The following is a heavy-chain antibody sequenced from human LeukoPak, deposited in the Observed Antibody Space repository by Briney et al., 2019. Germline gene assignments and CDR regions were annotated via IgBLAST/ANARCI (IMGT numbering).Heavy chain of an antibody. D-gene: IGHD1-14*01. J-gene: IGHJ4*02. Sequence: GRSLTLSWAASGFTFSNDWMSWVRHAPGDGLEWRASIKGDGSDKTYADSVKGRSSISRDNAKNSLYLQMNSLRAEATAVYDCARDPETKRGRDGLDYWGPGTLVIVSS. CDR3: ARDPETKRGRDGLDY. CDR2: IKGDGSDK. V-gene: IGHV3-7*01. CDR1: GFTFSNDW.